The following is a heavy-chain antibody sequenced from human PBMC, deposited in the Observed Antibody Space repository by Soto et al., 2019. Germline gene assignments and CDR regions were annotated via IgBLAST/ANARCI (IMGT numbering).Heavy chain of an antibody. D-gene: IGHD2-15*01. V-gene: IGHV3-21*01. CDR1: GFTFSSYS. CDR3: ARVWLGSGNAFDI. Sequence: EVQLVESGGGLVKPGGSLRLSCAASGFTFSSYSMNWVRQAPGKGLEWVSSISSSSSYIYYADSVKGRFTISRDNAKNSLYLQRNSLRAEDTAVYYCARVWLGSGNAFDIWGQGTMVTVSS. J-gene: IGHJ3*02. CDR2: ISSSSSYI.